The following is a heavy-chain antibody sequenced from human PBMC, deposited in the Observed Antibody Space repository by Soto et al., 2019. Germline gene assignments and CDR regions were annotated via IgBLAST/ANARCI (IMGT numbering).Heavy chain of an antibody. Sequence: EVQLVESGGGLVKPGGSLRLSCAASGFTFSNAWMNWVRQAPGKGLEWVGRIKSKTDGGTTDYAAPVKGRFTISRDDSKNTLYLQMNSLKTEATAVYYCTPTAGFYDAVDIWGQGTMVTVSS. D-gene: IGHD3-9*01. CDR3: TPTAGFYDAVDI. J-gene: IGHJ3*02. CDR2: IKSKTDGGTT. V-gene: IGHV3-15*07. CDR1: GFTFSNAW.